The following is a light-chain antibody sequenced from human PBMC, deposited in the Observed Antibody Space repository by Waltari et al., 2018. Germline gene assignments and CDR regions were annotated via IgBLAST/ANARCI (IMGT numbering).Light chain of an antibody. CDR2: DSD. J-gene: IGLJ2*01. Sequence: QSVLTQPPSVSAAPGQKVTISCSGSSPNIANNYVSWYQQLPGAAPKHLIFDSDKRSSGIPDRFSGSKSGTSATLVITGLQTGDEADYYCGAWDNSLSGGVFGGGTKLTVL. CDR3: GAWDNSLSGGV. V-gene: IGLV1-51*01. CDR1: SPNIANNY.